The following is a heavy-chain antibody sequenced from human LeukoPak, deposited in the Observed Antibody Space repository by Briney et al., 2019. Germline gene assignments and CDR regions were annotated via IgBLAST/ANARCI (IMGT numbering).Heavy chain of an antibody. CDR3: AKAGSVHYYDSSGYLDY. J-gene: IGHJ4*02. V-gene: IGHV3-30*02. Sequence: GGSLRLSCAASGFTFSSYGMHWVRQAPGKGLDWVAFIRYDGSNKYYADSVKGRFTISRDNSKNTLYLQMNSLRAEDTAVYYCAKAGSVHYYDSSGYLDYWGQGTLVTVSS. CDR2: IRYDGSNK. D-gene: IGHD3-22*01. CDR1: GFTFSSYG.